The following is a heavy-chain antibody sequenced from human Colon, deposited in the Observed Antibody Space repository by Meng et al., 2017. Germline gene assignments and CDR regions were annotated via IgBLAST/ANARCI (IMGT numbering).Heavy chain of an antibody. V-gene: IGHV1-8*01. D-gene: IGHD2-2*01. J-gene: IGHJ5*01. CDR3: ARTAMLDS. CDR1: GYTFTSSD. CDR2: MNPNNGNK. Sequence: QVQLVQSGAEVRKPGASVKVTCKASGYTFTSSDINWVRQATGRGLEWLGWMNPNNGNKGSAQKFEGRVSMTRDTSIGTAYMELSGLTSEDTAVYYCARTAMLDSWGQGTLVTVSS.